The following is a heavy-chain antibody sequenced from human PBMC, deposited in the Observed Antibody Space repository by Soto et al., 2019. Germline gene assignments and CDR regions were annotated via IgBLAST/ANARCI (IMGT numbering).Heavy chain of an antibody. Sequence: ASVKVSCKVSGYTLTELSMHWVRQAPGQGLEWMGWISAYNGNTNYAQKLQGRVTMTTDTSTSTAYMELRSLRSDDTAVFYCARIGVTMIVVVPQLYGMDVWGQGTTVTVSS. V-gene: IGHV1-18*01. J-gene: IGHJ6*02. CDR2: ISAYNGNT. D-gene: IGHD3-22*01. CDR1: GYTLTELS. CDR3: ARIGVTMIVVVPQLYGMDV.